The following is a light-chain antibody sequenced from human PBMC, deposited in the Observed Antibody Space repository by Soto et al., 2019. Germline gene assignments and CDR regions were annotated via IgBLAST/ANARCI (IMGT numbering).Light chain of an antibody. Sequence: EVVLTQSPATLSLSPGERATLSCRASQSVSSHLTWYQQKPGQTPRLLIYETSHRATSVPARFSGTGSGTDFTLTISSLKPEDFAVYYCQHRYNWPRTFGQGTKVEIK. CDR1: QSVSSH. J-gene: IGKJ1*01. CDR2: ETS. CDR3: QHRYNWPRT. V-gene: IGKV3-11*01.